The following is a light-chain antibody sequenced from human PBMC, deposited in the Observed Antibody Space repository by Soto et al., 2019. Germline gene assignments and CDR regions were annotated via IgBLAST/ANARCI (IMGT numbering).Light chain of an antibody. CDR2: EVN. CDR1: STDVTIHNL. V-gene: IGLV2-23*02. Sequence: QSVLTQPASVSGSPGQSITISCTGTSTDVTIHNLVSWYQQHPGKAPKLLIFEVNKRPSGVSSRFSGSKSGNTASLTISGLQAVDEADYYCCSYSGSYVFGSGTKRTVL. J-gene: IGLJ1*01. CDR3: CSYSGSYV.